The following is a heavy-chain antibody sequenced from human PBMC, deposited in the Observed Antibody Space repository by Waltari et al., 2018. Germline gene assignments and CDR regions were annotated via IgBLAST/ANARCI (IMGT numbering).Heavy chain of an antibody. D-gene: IGHD3-22*01. Sequence: EVQLLESGGGLVQPGGSMRLDCAASGLNFSSYAMSWVGKAPGKGLDWVSSICGSACSPYFADSVTVPFTISIDHSKNTLYLQMNSLRAEDSAVYYCSNTPGRLVVVPPIDYWGQGTLVTVSS. CDR2: ICGSACSP. CDR1: GLNFSSYA. J-gene: IGHJ4*02. V-gene: IGHV3-23*01. CDR3: SNTPGRLVVVPPIDY.